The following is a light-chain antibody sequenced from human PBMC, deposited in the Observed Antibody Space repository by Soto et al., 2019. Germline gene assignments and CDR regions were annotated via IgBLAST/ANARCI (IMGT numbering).Light chain of an antibody. Sequence: IQMTQSPSDVSASVGDSVTITCRASQVISSWLAWYQQRPGKAPELLIYAASTLQSGVPSRFSGSGSGTDFTLTISCLQSEDFATYYCQQYYSFPLTFGGGTKVDIK. J-gene: IGKJ4*01. CDR1: QVISSW. CDR2: AAS. CDR3: QQYYSFPLT. V-gene: IGKV1-12*01.